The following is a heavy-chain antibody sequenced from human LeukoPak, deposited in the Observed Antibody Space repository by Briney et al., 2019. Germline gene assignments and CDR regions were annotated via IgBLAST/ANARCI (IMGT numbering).Heavy chain of an antibody. J-gene: IGHJ4*02. Sequence: GTSVKVSCKASGGTFSSYAISWVRQAPGQGLEWMGRINPIFGTANYAQKFQGRVTITTDESTSTAYMELSSLRSEDTAVYYYAREYCSGGSCHLSISYFDYWGQGTLVTVSS. CDR2: INPIFGTA. CDR3: AREYCSGGSCHLSISYFDY. D-gene: IGHD2-15*01. V-gene: IGHV1-69*05. CDR1: GGTFSSYA.